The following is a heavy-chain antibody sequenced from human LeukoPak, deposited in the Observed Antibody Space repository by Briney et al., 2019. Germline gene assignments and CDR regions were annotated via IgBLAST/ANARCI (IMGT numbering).Heavy chain of an antibody. Sequence: GGSLRLSCAASGFTFSSYWMSWVRQAPGKGLEWVANINQDGSEKYYVGSVKGRFTLSRDNTKNSLYLQMISLRAEDTAVYYCARGAWYFGYWGQGALVTVSS. CDR1: GFTFSSYW. V-gene: IGHV3-7*04. CDR2: INQDGSEK. CDR3: ARGAWYFGY. J-gene: IGHJ4*02.